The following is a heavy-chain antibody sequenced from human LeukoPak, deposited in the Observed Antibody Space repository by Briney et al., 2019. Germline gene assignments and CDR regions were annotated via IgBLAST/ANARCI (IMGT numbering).Heavy chain of an antibody. CDR2: ISSSSSYI. J-gene: IGHJ6*03. V-gene: IGHV3-21*01. Sequence: GGSLRLSCAASGFTFSSYSMNWVRQAPGKGLEWVSSISSSSSYIYYADSVKGRFTISRDNAKNSLYLQMNSLRAEDTAVYYCARDPIRYSEYYYYYMDVWGKGPRSPSP. D-gene: IGHD3-9*01. CDR1: GFTFSSYS. CDR3: ARDPIRYSEYYYYYMDV.